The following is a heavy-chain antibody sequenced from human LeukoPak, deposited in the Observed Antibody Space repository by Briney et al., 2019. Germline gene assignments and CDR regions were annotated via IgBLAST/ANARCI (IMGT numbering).Heavy chain of an antibody. CDR2: INPNSGDT. CDR3: ARDVGGISRGYSGYDL. Sequence: GASVKVSCKASGYIFTGYYMHWVRQAPGQGLEWMGWINPNSGDTNYAQKFQGRVTMTRDTSISTAYMELSRLRSDDTAVYYCARDVGGISRGYSGYDLWGQGTLVTVSS. D-gene: IGHD5-12*01. CDR1: GYIFTGYY. V-gene: IGHV1-2*02. J-gene: IGHJ4*02.